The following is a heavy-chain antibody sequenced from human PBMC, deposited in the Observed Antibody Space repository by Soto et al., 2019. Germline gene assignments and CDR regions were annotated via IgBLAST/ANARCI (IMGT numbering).Heavy chain of an antibody. CDR2: INHSGST. J-gene: IGHJ4*02. CDR3: ARVRGASGDYDYIWGSYRSLLFDY. CDR1: GGSFSGYY. D-gene: IGHD3-16*02. Sequence: SETLSLTCAVYGGSFSGYYWSWIRQPPGKGLEWIGEINHSGSTNYNPSLKSRVTISVDTSKNQFSLKLSSVTAADTAVYYCARVRGASGDYDYIWGSYRSLLFDYWGQGTLVTVSS. V-gene: IGHV4-34*01.